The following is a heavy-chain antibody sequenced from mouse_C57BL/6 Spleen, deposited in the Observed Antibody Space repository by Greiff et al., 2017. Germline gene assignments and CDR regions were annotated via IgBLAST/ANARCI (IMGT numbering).Heavy chain of an antibody. CDR2: IDPENGDT. V-gene: IGHV14-4*01. Sequence: EVHLVESGAELVRPGASVKLSCTASGFNIKDDYMHWVKQRPEQGLEWIGWIDPENGDTEYASKFQGKATITADTSSNTAYLQLSSLTSEDTAVYYCTSITTVVATGYYAMDYWGQGTSVTVSS. CDR3: TSITTVVATGYYAMDY. D-gene: IGHD1-1*01. J-gene: IGHJ4*01. CDR1: GFNIKDDY.